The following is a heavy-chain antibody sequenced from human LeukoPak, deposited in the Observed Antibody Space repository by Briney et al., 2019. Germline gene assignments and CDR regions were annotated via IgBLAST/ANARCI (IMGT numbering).Heavy chain of an antibody. D-gene: IGHD5-18*01. Sequence: GGSLRLSCAASGFTFSDYYMSWIRQAPGKGLEWVSHISDSGSSIYYADSVKGRFTISRDNAKNSLYLQMNSLRAEDTAVYYCAKIYSYGKYYYYYMDVWGKGTTVTVSS. V-gene: IGHV3-11*04. CDR1: GFTFSDYY. CDR2: ISDSGSSI. CDR3: AKIYSYGKYYYYYMDV. J-gene: IGHJ6*03.